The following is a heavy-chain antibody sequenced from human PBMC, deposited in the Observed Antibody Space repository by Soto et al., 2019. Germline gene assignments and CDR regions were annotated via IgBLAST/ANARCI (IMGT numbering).Heavy chain of an antibody. Sequence: GESLKISCKGSGYSFTSYWLGWVRQMPGKGLEWMGIIYPGDSDTRYSPSFQGQVTISADKSISTAYLQWSSLKASDTAMYYCARRGTVVTPEYYYYGMDVWGQGTTVTVSS. CDR2: IYPGDSDT. D-gene: IGHD2-21*02. CDR1: GYSFTSYW. V-gene: IGHV5-51*01. J-gene: IGHJ6*02. CDR3: ARRGTVVTPEYYYYGMDV.